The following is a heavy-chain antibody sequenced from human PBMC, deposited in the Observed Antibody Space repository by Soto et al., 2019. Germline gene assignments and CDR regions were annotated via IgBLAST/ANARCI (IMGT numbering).Heavy chain of an antibody. V-gene: IGHV1-3*01. D-gene: IGHD1-26*01. Sequence: ASVKVSSKAPGDTFTSYAMHWVRQAPGQRLEWMGWINAGNGNTKYSQKFQGRVTITRDTSASTAYMELSSLRSEDTAVYSCAGGGSGSYYIFDYWGQGTLVTVSS. CDR2: INAGNGNT. CDR1: GDTFTSYA. CDR3: AGGGSGSYYIFDY. J-gene: IGHJ4*02.